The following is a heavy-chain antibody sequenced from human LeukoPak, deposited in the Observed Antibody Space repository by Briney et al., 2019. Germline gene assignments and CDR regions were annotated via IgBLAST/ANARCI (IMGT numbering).Heavy chain of an antibody. J-gene: IGHJ4*02. CDR1: GGSISSYH. Sequence: PSETLSLTCTVSGGSISSYHWSWIRQPPGKGLEWIGYIYYSGSTNYNPSLKSRVTISVDTSKNHFSLKLSSVTAADTAVYYCARSYSSTPTTFDYWGQGTLVTVSS. D-gene: IGHD6-13*01. CDR3: ARSYSSTPTTFDY. CDR2: IYYSGST. V-gene: IGHV4-59*01.